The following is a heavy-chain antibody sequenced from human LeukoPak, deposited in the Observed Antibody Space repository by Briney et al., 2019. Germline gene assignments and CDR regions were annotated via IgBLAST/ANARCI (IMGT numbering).Heavy chain of an antibody. Sequence: ASVKVSCKASGYTFTSYGISWVRQAPGQGLEWVGWISAYNGNANYAQKFQGRVTMTTDTSTTTAYMELRSLRSDDTAVYYCAREGSSGWYSDYYYYGMDVWGQGTTVTVSS. D-gene: IGHD6-19*01. J-gene: IGHJ6*02. CDR3: AREGSSGWYSDYYYYGMDV. CDR1: GYTFTSYG. V-gene: IGHV1-18*01. CDR2: ISAYNGNA.